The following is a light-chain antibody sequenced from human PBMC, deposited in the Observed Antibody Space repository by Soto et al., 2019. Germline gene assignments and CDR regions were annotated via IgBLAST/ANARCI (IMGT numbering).Light chain of an antibody. CDR2: AAS. Sequence: DIQMTQSPSSVSASVGDRVSITSRASQGISNWLAWYQQKPGRAPKLLIYAASSLQSGVSSRFSGSGSGTDFTLTISSQQPEDFATYYCQQGNSFPFTFGPGSKVDIK. CDR1: QGISNW. V-gene: IGKV1D-12*01. J-gene: IGKJ3*01. CDR3: QQGNSFPFT.